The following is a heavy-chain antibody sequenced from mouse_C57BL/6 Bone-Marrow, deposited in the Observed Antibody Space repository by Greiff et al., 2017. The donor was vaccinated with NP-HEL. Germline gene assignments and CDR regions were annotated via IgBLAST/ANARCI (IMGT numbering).Heavy chain of an antibody. CDR2: ISSGGSYT. J-gene: IGHJ2*01. Sequence: EVQRVESGGDLVKPGGSLKLSCAASGFTFSSYGMSWVRQTPDKRLEWVATISSGGSYTYYPDSVKGRFTISRDNAKNTLYLQMSSLKSEDTAMYYCAREGYYGNYEGVYWGQGTTLTVSS. V-gene: IGHV5-6*01. D-gene: IGHD2-1*01. CDR3: AREGYYGNYEGVY. CDR1: GFTFSSYG.